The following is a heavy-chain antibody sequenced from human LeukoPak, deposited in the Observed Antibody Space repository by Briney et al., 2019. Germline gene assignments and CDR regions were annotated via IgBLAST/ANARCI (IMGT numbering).Heavy chain of an antibody. CDR3: VRRSRGGFDY. Sequence: SETLSLTCAVSGGSISSSSYYWGWIRQPPGKGLEWIGSIYYSGSTYYNPSLKSRVTVSVDTSKNQFPLKLRTVTAADTAVYYCVRRSRGGFDYWGQGTLVTVSS. J-gene: IGHJ4*02. D-gene: IGHD3-10*01. V-gene: IGHV4-39*01. CDR2: IYYSGST. CDR1: GGSISSSSYY.